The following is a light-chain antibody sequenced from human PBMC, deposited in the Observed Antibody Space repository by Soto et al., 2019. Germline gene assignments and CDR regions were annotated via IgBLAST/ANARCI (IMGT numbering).Light chain of an antibody. Sequence: AIQMTQSPSPLSASVGDRVTITCRASQGIRNDLGWYQQKPGKAPKLLIYGVPSRFSGSGSGTDFTLPISSLQPEDFAAYYCLQDYNCLWTFGHGTQVEMK. CDR3: LQDYNCLWT. J-gene: IGKJ1*01. V-gene: IGKV1-6*01. CDR1: QGIRND.